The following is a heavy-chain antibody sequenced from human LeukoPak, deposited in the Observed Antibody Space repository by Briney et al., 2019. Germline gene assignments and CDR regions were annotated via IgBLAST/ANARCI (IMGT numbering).Heavy chain of an antibody. J-gene: IGHJ4*02. D-gene: IGHD5-24*01. CDR1: GFTFSSYA. CDR3: ARELEYYFDY. Sequence: GGSLRLSCAASGFTFSSYAMHWVRQAPGKGLEWVAVISYDGSNKYYADSVKGRFTISRDNSKNTLYLQMNSLRAEDTAVYYCARELEYYFDYWGQGTLVTVSS. V-gene: IGHV3-30-3*01. CDR2: ISYDGSNK.